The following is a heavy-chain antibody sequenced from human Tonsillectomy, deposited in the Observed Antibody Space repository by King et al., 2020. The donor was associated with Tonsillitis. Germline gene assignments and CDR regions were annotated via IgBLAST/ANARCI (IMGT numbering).Heavy chain of an antibody. CDR2: IWHDGSNN. CDR3: ARGHVSVPNDY. Sequence: QLVQSGGGVVQPGRSLRLSCAASGFTFCSYGLHGVRQAPGKGLEWGSVIWHDGSNNHYADSVRGRFTISRDNSKNTVYLQMNSLRVEDTAVYYCARGHVSVPNDYWGQGTLVTVSS. D-gene: IGHD1-1*01. V-gene: IGHV3-33*08. CDR1: GFTFCSYG. J-gene: IGHJ4*02.